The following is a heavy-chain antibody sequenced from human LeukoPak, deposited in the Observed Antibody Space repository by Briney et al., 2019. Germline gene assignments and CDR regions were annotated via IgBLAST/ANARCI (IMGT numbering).Heavy chain of an antibody. CDR3: ARGLGIQWAYFDY. CDR1: GFTFSSYA. CDR2: ISSNGGST. J-gene: IGHJ4*02. V-gene: IGHV3-64*01. Sequence: GGSLRLSCAASGFTFSSYAMHWVRQAPGKGLEYVSAISSNGGSTYYANSVQGRFTISRDNSKNTLYLQMGSLRAEDMAVYYCARGLGIQWAYFDYWGQGTLVTVSS. D-gene: IGHD1-26*01.